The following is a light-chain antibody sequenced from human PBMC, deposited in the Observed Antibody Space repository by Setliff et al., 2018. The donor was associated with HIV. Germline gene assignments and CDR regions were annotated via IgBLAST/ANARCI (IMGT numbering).Light chain of an antibody. J-gene: IGLJ3*02. CDR2: EVS. CDR3: SSYTSSGTPV. Sequence: QSVLTQPTSVSGSPGQSITISCTGTSSDVGGYNYVSWYQHRPGKAPKVVIYEVSNRPSGVSNRFSGSKSGNTASLTISGLQAAEEADYYCSSYTSSGTPVFGGGTKVTVL. CDR1: SSDVGGYNY. V-gene: IGLV2-14*01.